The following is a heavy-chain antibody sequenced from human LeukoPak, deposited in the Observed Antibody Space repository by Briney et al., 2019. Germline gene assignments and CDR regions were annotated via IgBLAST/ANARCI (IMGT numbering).Heavy chain of an antibody. V-gene: IGHV3-15*01. CDR1: GFTFSYAW. Sequence: PGGFLRLSCAASGFTFSYAWMSWVRQAPGKGLEWVGRIKSTTDGGTTDYATPVKGRFTISRDDSRNTLFLQMNSLKTEDTALYYCTTDGFRSGIAAPDHWGQGTPVTVSS. CDR2: IKSTTDGGTT. D-gene: IGHD6-13*01. J-gene: IGHJ5*02. CDR3: TTDGFRSGIAAPDH.